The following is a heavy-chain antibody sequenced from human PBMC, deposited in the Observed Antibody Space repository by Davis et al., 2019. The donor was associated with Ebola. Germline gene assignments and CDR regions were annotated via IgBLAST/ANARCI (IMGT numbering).Heavy chain of an antibody. CDR3: ATSKGSYYYYGMDV. J-gene: IGHJ6*02. V-gene: IGHV3-23*01. CDR1: GFTFSTYA. CDR2: ISGSGAKT. Sequence: GESLKISCTTSGFTFSTYAMSWVRQAPGKGLEWVSAISGSGAKTYYADSVKGRFTISRDNFKNTLYLQMNSLRAEDTAVYYCATSKGSYYYYGMDVWGQGTTVTVSS.